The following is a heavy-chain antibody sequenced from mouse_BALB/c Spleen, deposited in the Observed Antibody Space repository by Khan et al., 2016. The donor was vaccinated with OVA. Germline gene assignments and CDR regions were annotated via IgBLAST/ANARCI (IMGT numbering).Heavy chain of an antibody. CDR1: GYSITSDYA. CDR2: ISYSGST. J-gene: IGHJ3*01. CDR3: ARWFTY. V-gene: IGHV3-2*02. Sequence: VQLQQSGPGLVKPSQSLSLTCTVTGYSITSDYAWNWIRQFPGNKLEWMGYISYSGSTTYNPSLKSRISITRDTSKHQFFLQLNSVTTEDTATYYCARWFTYWGQGTLVTGSA.